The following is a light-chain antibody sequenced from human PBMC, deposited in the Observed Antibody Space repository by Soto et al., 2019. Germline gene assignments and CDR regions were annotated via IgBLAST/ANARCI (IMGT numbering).Light chain of an antibody. CDR3: QQSYNSPPIT. V-gene: IGKV1-39*01. CDR1: QRISTW. CDR2: AAS. J-gene: IGKJ5*01. Sequence: DIQMTQSPPSLSASVRYGVTITGGASQRISTWLAWYQQKPGKAPKLLIYAASSLQSGVPSRFSGSGSGTDFTLTITSLQPEDFATYYCQQSYNSPPITFGQGTRLEIK.